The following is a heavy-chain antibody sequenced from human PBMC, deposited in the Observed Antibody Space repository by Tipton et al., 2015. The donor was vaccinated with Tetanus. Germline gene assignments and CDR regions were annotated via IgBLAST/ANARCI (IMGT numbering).Heavy chain of an antibody. CDR2: ISPSSTTG. Sequence: SLRLSCAASGFAFSAYSMHWVRQAPGKGLEWISYISPSSTTGYFAGSVKGRFTISRDNAKNSLYLQMNSLRDEDTAVYYCARGRTNWSVEAGYWGQGTLVTVSS. CDR3: ARGRTNWSVEAGY. D-gene: IGHD2-8*01. J-gene: IGHJ4*02. V-gene: IGHV3-48*02. CDR1: GFAFSAYS.